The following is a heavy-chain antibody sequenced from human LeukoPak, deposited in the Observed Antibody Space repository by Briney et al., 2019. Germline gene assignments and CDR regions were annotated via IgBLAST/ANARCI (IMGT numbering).Heavy chain of an antibody. CDR1: GFTFRNYA. CDR2: ISGSGGST. J-gene: IGHJ4*02. V-gene: IGHV3-23*01. D-gene: IGHD3-22*01. CDR3: AKLDMYYFDSCTYFDY. Sequence: PGGSLRLSCVDSGFTFRNYAMSWVRQAPGKGLEWVSGISGSGGSTYYADSVKGRVTISRDNSKNTLYLQMNSLRAEDTAVYYCAKLDMYYFDSCTYFDYWGQGTLVTVSS.